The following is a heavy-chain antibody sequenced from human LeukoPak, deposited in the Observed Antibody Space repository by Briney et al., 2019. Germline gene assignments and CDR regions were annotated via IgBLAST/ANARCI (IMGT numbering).Heavy chain of an antibody. J-gene: IGHJ6*02. Sequence: PGWSLRLSCAASGFTSSSYGMHWVRQAPGKGLEWVAVISYDGSNKYYADSVKGRFTISRDNSKNTLYLQMNSLRAEDTAVYYCAKDLGAGRVDYGMDVWGQGTTVTVSS. CDR1: GFTSSSYG. V-gene: IGHV3-30*18. CDR2: ISYDGSNK. D-gene: IGHD1-26*01. CDR3: AKDLGAGRVDYGMDV.